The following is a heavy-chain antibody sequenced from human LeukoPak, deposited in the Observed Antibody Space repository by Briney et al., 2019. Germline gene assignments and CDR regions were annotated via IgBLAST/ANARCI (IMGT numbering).Heavy chain of an antibody. CDR1: GGSFSGYY. V-gene: IGHV4-34*01. CDR3: ARGHGEEDIVVVVAATLNYYYYGMDV. CDR2: INHSGST. Sequence: SETLSLTCAVYGGSFSGYYWSWIRQPRGKGLEWIGEINHSGSTNYNPSLKSRVTISVDTSKNQFSLKLSSVTAADTAVYYCARGHGEEDIVVVVAATLNYYYYGMDVWGQGTTVTVSS. J-gene: IGHJ6*02. D-gene: IGHD2-15*01.